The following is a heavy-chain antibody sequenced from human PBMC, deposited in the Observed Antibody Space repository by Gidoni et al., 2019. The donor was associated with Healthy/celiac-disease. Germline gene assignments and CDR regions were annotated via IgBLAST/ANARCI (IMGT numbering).Heavy chain of an antibody. CDR1: GFTFSSYA. J-gene: IGHJ4*02. CDR3: ARDQIWFGELFLFDY. CDR2: ISYDGSNK. Sequence: QVQLVESGGGVVQPGRSLRLSCAASGFTFSSYAMHGVRQAPGKGLEWVAVISYDGSNKYYADSVKGRFTISRDNSKNTLYLQMNSLRAEDTAVYYCARDQIWFGELFLFDYWGQGTLVTVSS. D-gene: IGHD3-10*01. V-gene: IGHV3-30-3*01.